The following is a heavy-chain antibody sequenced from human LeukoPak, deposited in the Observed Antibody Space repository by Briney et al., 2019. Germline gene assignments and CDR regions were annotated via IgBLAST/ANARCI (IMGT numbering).Heavy chain of an antibody. Sequence: SETLSLTCAVSGYSISSGYHWGWVRQPPGKGLEWIGSTYHSGKTYYNPSLKSRVTISVDTSMNQFSLKLSSVTAADTAVYYCARTLYCSGTTCYSPELFHSWGQGTLVTVSS. V-gene: IGHV4-38-2*01. J-gene: IGHJ4*02. CDR3: ARTLYCSGTTCYSPELFHS. D-gene: IGHD2-15*01. CDR1: GYSISSGYH. CDR2: TYHSGKT.